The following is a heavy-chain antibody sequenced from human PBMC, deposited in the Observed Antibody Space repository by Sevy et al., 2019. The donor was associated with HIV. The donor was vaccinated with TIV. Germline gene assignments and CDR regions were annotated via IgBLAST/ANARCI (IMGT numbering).Heavy chain of an antibody. CDR3: ARAKGELSSAYYYYMDV. J-gene: IGHJ6*03. CDR1: GGSISSGSYY. CDR2: LYTSGST. Sequence: SETLSLTCTVSGGSISSGSYYWSWIRQPAGKGLEWIGRLYTSGSTNYNPSLKSRVTISVDTSKNQFSLKLSSVTAADTAVYYCARAKGELSSAYYYYMDVWGKGTTVTVSS. D-gene: IGHD3-16*02. V-gene: IGHV4-61*02.